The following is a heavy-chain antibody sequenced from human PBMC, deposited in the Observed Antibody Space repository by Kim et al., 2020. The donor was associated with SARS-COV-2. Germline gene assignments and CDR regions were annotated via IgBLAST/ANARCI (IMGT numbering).Heavy chain of an antibody. Sequence: GGSLRLSCEDTGSTFTTSWISWIRQAPGKGLEWVANINQDGSDKYYVDSVQGRFTISRDSAKKSLFLQMNSLRAEDTAAYYCAAYDSWSGFSFDTWGQGT. J-gene: IGHJ5*02. V-gene: IGHV3-7*03. CDR2: INQDGSDK. CDR3: AAYDSWSGFSFDT. D-gene: IGHD3-3*01. CDR1: GSTFTTSW.